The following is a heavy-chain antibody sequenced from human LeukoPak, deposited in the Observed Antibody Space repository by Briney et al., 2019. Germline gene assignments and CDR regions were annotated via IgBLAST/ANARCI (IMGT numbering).Heavy chain of an antibody. J-gene: IGHJ5*02. Sequence: SETLSLTCTVSGGSISSYYWSWIRQPPGKGLEWIGYIYCSGSTNYNPSLKSRVTISVDTSKNQFSLKLSSVTAADTAVYYCARVRGAARRGNWFDPWGQGTLVTVSS. CDR1: GGSISSYY. D-gene: IGHD6-6*01. V-gene: IGHV4-59*01. CDR3: ARVRGAARRGNWFDP. CDR2: IYCSGST.